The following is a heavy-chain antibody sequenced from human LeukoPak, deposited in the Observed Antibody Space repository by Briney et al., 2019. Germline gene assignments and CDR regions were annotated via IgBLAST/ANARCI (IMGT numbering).Heavy chain of an antibody. V-gene: IGHV3-7*01. Sequence: GGSLRLSCAASGFTFTTYWMSWVRQAPGKGLEWVADIKQDGTEKYYVDSVKGRFTISRDNAKNSLYLQMNSLRAEDTAVYYCAELGITMIGGVWGKGTTVTISS. D-gene: IGHD3-10*02. CDR1: GFTFTTYW. J-gene: IGHJ6*04. CDR2: IKQDGTEK. CDR3: AELGITMIGGV.